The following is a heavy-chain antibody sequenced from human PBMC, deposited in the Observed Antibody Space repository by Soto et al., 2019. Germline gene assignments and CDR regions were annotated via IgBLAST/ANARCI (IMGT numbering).Heavy chain of an antibody. CDR2: ISGSGGST. D-gene: IGHD3-22*01. Sequence: EVQLLESGGGLVQPGGSLRLSCAASGFTFSSYAMSWVRQAPGKGLEWVSAISGSGGSTYYADSVKGRFTISRENSKNTLYLEMTRLRAEDTAVYYCAKDPPYYYDSSGYFGAYWGQGPLVSVSS. CDR3: AKDPPYYYDSSGYFGAY. J-gene: IGHJ4*02. CDR1: GFTFSSYA. V-gene: IGHV3-23*01.